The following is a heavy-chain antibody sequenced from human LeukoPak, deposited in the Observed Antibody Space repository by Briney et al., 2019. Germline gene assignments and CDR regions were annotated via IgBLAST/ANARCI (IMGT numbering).Heavy chain of an antibody. CDR2: VYSGGNT. CDR1: GFTVSSNY. Sequence: GGSLRLSCAASGFTVSSNYMSWVRQAPGKGLEWVSVVYSGGNTYYADSVKGRFTISRDNSKNTLYLQMNSLRAEDTAVYYCAKKMQLLAWSDYWGQGTLVTVSS. CDR3: AKKMQLLAWSDY. J-gene: IGHJ4*02. D-gene: IGHD2-2*01. V-gene: IGHV3-53*01.